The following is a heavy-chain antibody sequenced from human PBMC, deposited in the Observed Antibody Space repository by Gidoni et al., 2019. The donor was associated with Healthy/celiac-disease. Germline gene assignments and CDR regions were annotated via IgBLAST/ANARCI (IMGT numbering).Heavy chain of an antibody. D-gene: IGHD6-6*01. V-gene: IGHV3-23*01. Sequence: EVQLLESGGGLVQTGGSLRLSCAAAGFTFSSYAMSWVRPAPGKGLEWVSAISGIGGSTYYATSVKGRFPISRDNSKNTLYLQMNSLRAEDTAVYYCAKDQRVAAREFDYWGQGTLVTVSS. CDR1: GFTFSSYA. J-gene: IGHJ4*02. CDR3: AKDQRVAAREFDY. CDR2: ISGIGGST.